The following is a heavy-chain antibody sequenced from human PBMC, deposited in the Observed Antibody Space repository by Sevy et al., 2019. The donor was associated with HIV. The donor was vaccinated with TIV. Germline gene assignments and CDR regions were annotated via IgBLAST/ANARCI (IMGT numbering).Heavy chain of an antibody. Sequence: ASVKGSCKASGYTFTGYEMHWVRQAPGQGLEWMGWINPNSGGTNYAQKFQGRVTMTRDTSISTAYMELRRLRSDDTAVYYCARVKYGDDAFDIWGHGTMVTVS. CDR1: GYTFTGYE. V-gene: IGHV1-2*02. J-gene: IGHJ3*02. CDR3: ARVKYGDDAFDI. D-gene: IGHD4-17*01. CDR2: INPNSGGT.